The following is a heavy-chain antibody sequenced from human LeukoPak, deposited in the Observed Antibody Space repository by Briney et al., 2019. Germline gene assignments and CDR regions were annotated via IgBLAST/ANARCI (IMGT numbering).Heavy chain of an antibody. CDR3: ARGYYGSGSHCCHMDV. V-gene: IGHV4-34*01. Sequence: SETLSLTCAVYVGSFSGYYRSWIRQPPGKGLEWIGEINHSGSTNYNSSLKSRVTISVDTSKNQFSLKLSSVTAADTAVYYCARGYYGSGSHCCHMDVWGKGTTITVS. CDR1: VGSFSGYY. J-gene: IGHJ6*03. CDR2: INHSGST. D-gene: IGHD3-10*01.